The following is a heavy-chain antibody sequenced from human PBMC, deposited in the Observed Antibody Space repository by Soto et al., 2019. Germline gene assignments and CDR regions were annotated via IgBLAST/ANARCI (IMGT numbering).Heavy chain of an antibody. CDR3: ARGCSDTTCPRPYYGMDV. Sequence: SETLSLTCTVSGGSISSGDYYWSWIRQPPGKGLEWVGYIYKSGSTYYNPSLKSRITMSVATSQNQFSLKLTSVTAADTAVYYCARGCSDTTCPRPYYGMDVWGQGTTVTVSS. CDR2: IYKSGST. CDR1: GGSISSGDYY. V-gene: IGHV4-30-4*01. D-gene: IGHD2-2*01. J-gene: IGHJ6*02.